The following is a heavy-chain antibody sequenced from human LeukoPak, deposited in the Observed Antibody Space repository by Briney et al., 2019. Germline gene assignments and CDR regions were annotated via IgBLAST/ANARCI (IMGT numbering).Heavy chain of an antibody. CDR2: ISAYNGNT. D-gene: IGHD3-3*01. CDR3: ARDDDFWSGYPMDV. V-gene: IGHV1-18*01. J-gene: IGHJ6*02. Sequence: WASVKVSCKASGYTFTSYGISWVRQAPGQGLEWMGWISAYNGNTNYAQKLQGRVTMTTDTSTSTAYMELRSLRSDDTAVYYCARDDDFWSGYPMDVWGQGTTVTVSS. CDR1: GYTFTSYG.